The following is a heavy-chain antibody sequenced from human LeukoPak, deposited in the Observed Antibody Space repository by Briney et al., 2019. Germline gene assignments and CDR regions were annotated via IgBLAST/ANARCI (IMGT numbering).Heavy chain of an antibody. CDR2: IYYSGST. CDR3: ARDNRKDDYVWGSYRYLYYFDY. D-gene: IGHD3-16*02. CDR1: GGSISSGGYY. J-gene: IGHJ4*02. Sequence: PSQTLSLTCTVSGGSISSGGYYWSWIRQHPGKGLEWIGYIYYSGSTYYNPSLKSRVTISVDTSKNQFPLKLSSVTAADTAVYYCARDNRKDDYVWGSYRYLYYFDYWGQGTLVTVSS. V-gene: IGHV4-31*03.